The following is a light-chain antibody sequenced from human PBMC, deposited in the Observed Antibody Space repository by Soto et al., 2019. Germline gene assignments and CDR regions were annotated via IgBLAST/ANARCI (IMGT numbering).Light chain of an antibody. J-gene: IGLJ3*02. CDR3: CSFAGSPTVWV. CDR1: SSDVGGYDV. V-gene: IGLV2-23*02. CDR2: EAS. Sequence: QSALTQPASVSGSPGQSITISCTGTSSDVGGYDVVSWYQQYPGKAPKLMIYEASQRPSGVSNRFSGSKSGNSASLTISGLRAEDEAHYYCCSFAGSPTVWVFGGGTKLTVL.